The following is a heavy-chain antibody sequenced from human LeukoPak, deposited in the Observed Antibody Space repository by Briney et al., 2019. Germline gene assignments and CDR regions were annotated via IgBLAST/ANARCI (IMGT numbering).Heavy chain of an antibody. V-gene: IGHV4-59*01. CDR3: ARGRWLPNAFDI. J-gene: IGHJ3*02. CDR1: GDSINSYY. CDR2: IYYSGRT. Sequence: SETLSLTCTVSGDSINSYYWNWIRKPPGKGLEWIGYIYYSGRTDYNPSLKSRVTISVDTSKHQFSMKLKSVTAADTAVYFCARGRWLPNAFDIWGQGTMVTVFS. D-gene: IGHD5-24*01.